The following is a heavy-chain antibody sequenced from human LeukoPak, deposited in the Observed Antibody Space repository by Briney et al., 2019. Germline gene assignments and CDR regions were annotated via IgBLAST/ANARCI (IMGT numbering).Heavy chain of an antibody. V-gene: IGHV4-39*01. Sequence: PSETLSLTCTVSGGSISNSSYSWGWFRQPPGKGLEGIGSIYYSGSTYYNPSLKSRVTISVETSKNQFSLKLSSVTAADTAVYYCASHSSYVSPFRSWGRGPLVTVSP. CDR3: ASHSSYVSPFRS. CDR2: IYYSGST. D-gene: IGHD3-10*02. J-gene: IGHJ5*02. CDR1: GGSISNSSYS.